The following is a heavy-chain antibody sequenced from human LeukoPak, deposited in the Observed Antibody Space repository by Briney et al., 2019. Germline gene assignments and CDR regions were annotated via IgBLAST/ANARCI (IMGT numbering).Heavy chain of an antibody. CDR3: ARGIATITQDSFDV. CDR1: GCSISNYY. J-gene: IGHJ3*01. CDR2: IHSSGST. D-gene: IGHD1-26*01. Sequence: SETLSLTCTVSGCSISNYYWSWIRQSAGKGLEWIGRIHSSGSTNFNPSLRSRVTMSADTSKHQFSLWLTSVTAADTALYYCARGIATITQDSFDVWGLGTMVTVSS. V-gene: IGHV4-4*07.